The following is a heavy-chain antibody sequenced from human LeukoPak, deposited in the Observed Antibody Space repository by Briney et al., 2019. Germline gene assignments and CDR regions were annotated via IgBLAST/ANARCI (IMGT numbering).Heavy chain of an antibody. CDR3: ARGDYGDYHFDS. Sequence: GASVKVSCKASGGTFSSYAISWVRQAPGQGLEWMGWISPYNGNTNYAQNLQGRVTMTTDASTSTAYMELRSLRSDDTAVYYCARGDYGDYHFDSWGQGTLVTVSS. D-gene: IGHD4-17*01. CDR1: GGTFSSYA. CDR2: ISPYNGNT. V-gene: IGHV1-18*01. J-gene: IGHJ4*02.